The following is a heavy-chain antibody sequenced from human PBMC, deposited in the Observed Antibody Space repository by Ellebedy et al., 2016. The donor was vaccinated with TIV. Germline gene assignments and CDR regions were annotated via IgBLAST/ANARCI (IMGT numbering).Heavy chain of an antibody. CDR3: ARGIAVALYNWFDP. CDR2: ISGSGGST. Sequence: GESLKISCAASGFTFSSYAMSWVRQAPGKGLEWVSAISGSGGSTYYADSVKGRFTISRDNAKNSLYLQMNSLRDEDTAVYYCARGIAVALYNWFDPWGQGTLVTVSS. CDR1: GFTFSSYA. V-gene: IGHV3-23*01. D-gene: IGHD6-19*01. J-gene: IGHJ5*02.